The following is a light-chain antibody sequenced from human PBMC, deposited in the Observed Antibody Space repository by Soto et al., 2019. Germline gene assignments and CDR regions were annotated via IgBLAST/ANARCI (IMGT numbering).Light chain of an antibody. J-gene: IGLJ2*01. CDR1: NSDIGAYNY. V-gene: IGLV2-14*01. CDR2: EVS. CDR3: ASHGNNRF. Sequence: QSALTPPASVSGSPGQSIPISCTGSNSDIGAYNYVSWYPQHPGKAPKFIMYEVSYRPSGVSNRFSGSKSGNTAFLTISGLQAEDEADYYCASHGNNRFFGGGTKVTVL.